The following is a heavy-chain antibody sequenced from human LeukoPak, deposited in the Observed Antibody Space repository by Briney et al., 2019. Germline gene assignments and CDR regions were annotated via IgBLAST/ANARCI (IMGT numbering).Heavy chain of an antibody. CDR3: ARDRGYNWNAGYWLDY. Sequence: PGGSLRLSCAASGFSFSNYEMNWVRQAPGRGLEWLSYISGSGRTKYYADSVKGRFTISRDNSKNTLYLQMNSLRAEDTAVYYCARDRGYNWNAGYWLDYWGQGTLVTVSS. CDR1: GFSFSNYE. D-gene: IGHD1-20*01. J-gene: IGHJ4*02. V-gene: IGHV3-48*03. CDR2: ISGSGRTK.